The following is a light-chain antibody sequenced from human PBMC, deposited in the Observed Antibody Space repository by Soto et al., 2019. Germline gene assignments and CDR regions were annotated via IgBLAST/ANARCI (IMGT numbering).Light chain of an antibody. Sequence: DIQMTQSPSSLSPSVGDRVTIPSQASQDLRNDLNWYQQKPGKAPKLRIYDASNLETGVPSRLSGSGSGTDLTFTISRLQPEDIATYSCQQYDNLPTFGQGTRLEI. CDR3: QQYDNLPT. J-gene: IGKJ5*01. CDR2: DAS. CDR1: QDLRND. V-gene: IGKV1-33*01.